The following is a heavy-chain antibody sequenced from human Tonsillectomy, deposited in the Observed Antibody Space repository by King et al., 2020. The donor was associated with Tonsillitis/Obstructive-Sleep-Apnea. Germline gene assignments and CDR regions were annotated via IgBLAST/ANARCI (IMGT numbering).Heavy chain of an antibody. J-gene: IGHJ4*02. Sequence: VQLVESGGVVVQPGGSLRLSCAASGFTFDDYTMHWVRQAPGKGLEWVSLISWDGDNTYYADSVKGRFTISRDNSKNSLYLQMNSLRTEDTALYYCAKDLEPGFESYPFDCWGQGTLVTVSP. CDR3: AKDLEPGFESYPFDC. D-gene: IGHD1-26*01. V-gene: IGHV3-43*01. CDR2: ISWDGDNT. CDR1: GFTFDDYT.